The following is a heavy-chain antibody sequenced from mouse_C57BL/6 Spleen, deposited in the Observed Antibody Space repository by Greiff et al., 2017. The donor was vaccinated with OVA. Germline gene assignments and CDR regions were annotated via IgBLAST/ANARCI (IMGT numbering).Heavy chain of an antibody. Sequence: VKLQQSGPELVKPGASVKISCKASGYAFSSSWMNWVKQRPGKGLEWIGRIYPGDGDTNYNGKFKGKATLTADKSSSTAYMQLSSLTSEDSAVYFCASPLSDYYAMDYWGQGTSVTVSS. CDR1: GYAFSSSW. V-gene: IGHV1-82*01. CDR2: IYPGDGDT. J-gene: IGHJ4*01. D-gene: IGHD1-1*02. CDR3: ASPLSDYYAMDY.